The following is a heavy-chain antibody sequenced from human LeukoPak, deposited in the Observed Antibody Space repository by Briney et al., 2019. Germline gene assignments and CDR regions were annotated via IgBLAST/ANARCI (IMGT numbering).Heavy chain of an antibody. CDR3: ARVLRGDYYDSSSPGALFDY. J-gene: IGHJ4*02. V-gene: IGHV4-31*03. D-gene: IGHD3-22*01. CDR1: GGSISSGGYY. Sequence: TLSLTCTVSGGSISSGGYYWSWIRQHPGKGLEWIGYIYYSGSTYYNPSLKSRVTISVDTSKNQFSLKLSSVTAADTAVYHCARVLRGDYYDSSSPGALFDYWGQGTLVTVSS. CDR2: IYYSGST.